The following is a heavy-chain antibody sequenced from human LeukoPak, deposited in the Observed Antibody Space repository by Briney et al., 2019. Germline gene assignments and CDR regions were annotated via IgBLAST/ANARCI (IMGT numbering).Heavy chain of an antibody. V-gene: IGHV3-7*01. Sequence: GGSLRLSCAASGFIFSDYWMTWVRQAPGKGLEWVANMNRDGSEKHYVDSVKGRFTISRDNAKNLLFLQMNSLRAEDTAVYYCVRLWVNYYDSSGYSLDYWGQGTLVTVSS. J-gene: IGHJ4*02. CDR3: VRLWVNYYDSSGYSLDY. D-gene: IGHD3-22*01. CDR1: GFIFSDYW. CDR2: MNRDGSEK.